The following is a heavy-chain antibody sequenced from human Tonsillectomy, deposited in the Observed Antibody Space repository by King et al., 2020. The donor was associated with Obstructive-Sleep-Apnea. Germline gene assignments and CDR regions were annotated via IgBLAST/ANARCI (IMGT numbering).Heavy chain of an antibody. CDR1: GFTFSSYA. V-gene: IGHV3-30*04. Sequence: VQLVESGGGVVQPGRSLRLSCAASGFTFSSYAMHWVRQAPGKGREWVAVISYDGSNKYYADSVKGRFTISRDNSKNTLYLQMNSLRAEDTAVYFCARDGSRKTAARLVVLVHGAFDIWGQGTMVTVSS. CDR3: ARDGSRKTAARLVVLVHGAFDI. CDR2: ISYDGSNK. J-gene: IGHJ3*02. D-gene: IGHD6-19*01.